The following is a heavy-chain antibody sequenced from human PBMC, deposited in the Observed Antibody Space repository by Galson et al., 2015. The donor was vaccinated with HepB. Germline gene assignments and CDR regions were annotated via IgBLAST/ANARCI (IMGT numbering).Heavy chain of an antibody. CDR2: IIPILGIA. D-gene: IGHD3-22*01. CDR1: GGTFSSYA. V-gene: IGHV1-69*04. CDR3: ARDSRIYHYDSSGYYGY. J-gene: IGHJ4*02. Sequence: SVKVSCKASGGTFSSYAISWVRQAPGQGLEWMGRIIPILGIANYAQKFQGRVTITADKSTSTAYMELSSLRSEDTAVYYCARDSRIYHYDSSGYYGYWGQGTLVTVSS.